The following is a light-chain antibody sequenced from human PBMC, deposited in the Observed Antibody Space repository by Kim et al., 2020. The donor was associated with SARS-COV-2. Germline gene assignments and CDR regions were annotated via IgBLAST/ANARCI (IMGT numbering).Light chain of an antibody. CDR3: KQYKDWPSYT. V-gene: IGKV3-15*01. CDR1: QSLSSN. CDR2: GAS. Sequence: EIVMTQSPATLSVSPGEGANISCRASQSLSSNLAWYQQKPGQVPRLLIYGASTRATGIPARFSGSGSGTEFALTISSLHSGDFAFYYCKQYKDWPSYTFGQGTKLEI. J-gene: IGKJ2*01.